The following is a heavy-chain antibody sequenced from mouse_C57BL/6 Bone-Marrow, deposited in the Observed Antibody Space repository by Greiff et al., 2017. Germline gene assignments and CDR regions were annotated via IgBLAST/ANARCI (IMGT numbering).Heavy chain of an antibody. CDR1: GYSITSGYY. Sequence: EVKVEESGPGLVKPSQSLSLTCSVTGYSITSGYYWNWIRQFPGNKLEWMGYISYDGSNNYNPSLKNRISITRDTSKNQFFLKLNSVTTEDTATYYCARGWLRRRVFAYWGQGTLVTVSA. V-gene: IGHV3-6*01. D-gene: IGHD2-2*01. J-gene: IGHJ3*01. CDR2: ISYDGSN. CDR3: ARGWLRRRVFAY.